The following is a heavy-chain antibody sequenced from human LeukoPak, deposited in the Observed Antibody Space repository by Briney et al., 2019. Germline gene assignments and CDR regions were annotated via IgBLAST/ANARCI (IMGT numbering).Heavy chain of an antibody. V-gene: IGHV3-7*01. CDR3: ANIYCSGGTCTYFDD. CDR1: GLTFSMYW. CDR2: IKPDGSQK. D-gene: IGHD2-15*01. J-gene: IGHJ4*02. Sequence: PGGSLRLSCAASGLTFSMYWMSWVRPAPGKGLEWVANIKPDGSQKYYVDSVKGRFTISRDNAKNSLYLQMNSLRAEDTAVYYCANIYCSGGTCTYFDDWGQGTLVTVSS.